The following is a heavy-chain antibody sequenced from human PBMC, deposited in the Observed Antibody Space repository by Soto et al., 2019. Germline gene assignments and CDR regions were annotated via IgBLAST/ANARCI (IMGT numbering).Heavy chain of an antibody. J-gene: IGHJ4*02. CDR2: IIPMFGII. V-gene: IGHV1-69*10. CDR3: ALLTPITGVD. Sequence: SVKVSCKVSGGSFSTYTLTWVRQAPGQGLEWMGGIIPMFGIINYAQKFQGRVTITADRSTTTAYMELISLRSDDTAVYYCALLTPITGVDWGQGAHVTVAS. D-gene: IGHD5-12*01. CDR1: GGSFSTYT.